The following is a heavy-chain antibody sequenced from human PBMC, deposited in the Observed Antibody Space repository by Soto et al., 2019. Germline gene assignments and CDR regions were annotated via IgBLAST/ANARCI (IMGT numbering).Heavy chain of an antibody. D-gene: IGHD1-26*01. CDR2: INPHGGST. J-gene: IGHJ5*02. Sequence: KVYFNGPRENFTNYSIHWVRQAHGQGLEWMGVINPHGGSTAYAQKFKGRVTLTRDTSASTVYMEVSSLTSEDAAMYYCARSSGGNFGIIIEGTNWFAPWGQGPLVTV. V-gene: IGHV1-46*01. CDR3: ARSSGGNFGIIIEGTNWFAP. CDR1: RENFTNYS.